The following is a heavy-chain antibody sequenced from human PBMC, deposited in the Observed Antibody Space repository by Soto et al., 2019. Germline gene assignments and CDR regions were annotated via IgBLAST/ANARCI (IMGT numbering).Heavy chain of an antibody. CDR3: ERDETGHCRGGSCKYYCGMAV. J-gene: IGHJ6*02. CDR2: FIPIFGTT. V-gene: IGHV1-69*01. D-gene: IGHD2-15*01. Sequence: QVQLVQSGAEVKKPGSSVTVSCKASGGTFSTYGIGWVRQAPGQGLEWMGGFIPIFGTTNYAQKFQGRVPISADESPNKAYIELSSLRSDDTDVHYCERDETGHCRGGSCKYYCGMAVWVQGTTDTVSS. CDR1: GGTFSTYG.